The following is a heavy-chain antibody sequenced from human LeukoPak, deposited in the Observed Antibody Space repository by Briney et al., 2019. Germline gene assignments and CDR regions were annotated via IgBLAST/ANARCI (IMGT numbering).Heavy chain of an antibody. Sequence: GGSLRLSCAASGFTFSSYSMNWVRQAPGKGLEWVSSISSSSSYIYYADSVKGRFTISRDNAKNSLYLQMNSLRAEDTAVYYCARDLTLGYCSNTSCLSPYYYYGMDVWGQGTTVTVSS. CDR3: ARDLTLGYCSNTSCLSPYYYYGMDV. D-gene: IGHD2-2*01. V-gene: IGHV3-21*01. CDR2: ISSSSSYI. J-gene: IGHJ6*02. CDR1: GFTFSSYS.